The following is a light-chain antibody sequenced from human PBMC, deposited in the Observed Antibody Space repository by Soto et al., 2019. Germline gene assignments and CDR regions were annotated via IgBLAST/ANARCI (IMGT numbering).Light chain of an antibody. CDR1: QTVANNY. CDR2: GAS. V-gene: IGKV3-20*01. Sequence: EGVLTQSPGTLSLSPGDRATLSCRASQTVANNYLAWYQQRPGLAPRLLIYGASSRATGIPDRFSGSGSGTVFTLTISRLEPEDFAVYYCQQYGRSRTFGQGTKVDIK. J-gene: IGKJ1*01. CDR3: QQYGRSRT.